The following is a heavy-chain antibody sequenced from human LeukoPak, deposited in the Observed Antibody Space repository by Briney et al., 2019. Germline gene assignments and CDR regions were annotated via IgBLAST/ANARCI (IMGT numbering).Heavy chain of an antibody. V-gene: IGHV3-23*01. D-gene: IGHD7-27*01. Sequence: QTGGSLRLSCAASGFTSSSYAMSSVRQAPGKGLEWVSAISGSGGSTYYADSVKGRFTISRDNSNHTLYLQMNSLRAKDTAVYYCAKGSNWGAVDYFDYWGQGTLVTVSS. CDR1: GFTSSSYA. CDR2: ISGSGGST. CDR3: AKGSNWGAVDYFDY. J-gene: IGHJ4*02.